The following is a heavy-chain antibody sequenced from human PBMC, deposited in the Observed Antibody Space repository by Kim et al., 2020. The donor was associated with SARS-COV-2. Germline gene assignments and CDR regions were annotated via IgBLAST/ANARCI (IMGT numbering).Heavy chain of an antibody. CDR2: ISGSGGGT. CDR1: GFTFSNYA. J-gene: IGHJ4*02. Sequence: GGSLRLSCAASGFTFSNYAMNWVRQAPGKGLEWVSGISGSGGGTLYADSVKGRFTISRDNSKNTVYVQMNSLRAEDTAIYYCAKEAGVWFGEIFEYWGQGTLVTVSS. CDR3: AKEAGVWFGEIFEY. D-gene: IGHD3-10*01. V-gene: IGHV3-23*01.